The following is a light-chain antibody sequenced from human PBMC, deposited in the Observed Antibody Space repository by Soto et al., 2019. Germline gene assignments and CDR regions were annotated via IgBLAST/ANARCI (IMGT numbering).Light chain of an antibody. J-gene: IGKJ4*01. V-gene: IGKV2-28*01. CDR1: QSLLHTNGYNY. CDR2: LGS. Sequence: DIVMTQSPLSLSVTPGEPASISCRSSQSLLHTNGYNYLDWYLQKPGQSPQLLIYLGSNRASGVPDRFSGSGSGTDFTLKISRVEAEDVGVYYCMRALETPLTFGGGTKVEIK. CDR3: MRALETPLT.